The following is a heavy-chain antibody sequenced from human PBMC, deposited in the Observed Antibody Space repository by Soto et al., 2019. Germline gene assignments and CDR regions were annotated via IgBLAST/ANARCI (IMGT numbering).Heavy chain of an antibody. D-gene: IGHD2-15*01. CDR1: GFTFSDHY. Sequence: EVQLVESGGGLVQPGGSLRLSCAASGFTFSDHYMDWVRQAPVKGLEWVVGTRNTANSYTTEYAASVKGRFTISRDESRNSLYQQMNSLQTEDTAVYYCASSSVSTRRYGMDLWGQGTTVTVSS. V-gene: IGHV3-72*01. J-gene: IGHJ6*02. CDR2: TRNTANSYTT. CDR3: ASSSVSTRRYGMDL.